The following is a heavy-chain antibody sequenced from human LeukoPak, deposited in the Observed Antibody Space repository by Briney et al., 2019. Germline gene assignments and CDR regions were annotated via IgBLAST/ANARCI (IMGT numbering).Heavy chain of an antibody. Sequence: ASVTVSCKASGYTFTSYGISWVRQAPGQGLEWMGWISVYNGNTNYAQKLQGRVTMTTDTSTRTAYMELRSLRSDDTAVYYCARDPRITMLVVVNGPFDYWGQGTLVTVSS. V-gene: IGHV1-18*01. J-gene: IGHJ4*02. D-gene: IGHD3-22*01. CDR3: ARDPRITMLVVVNGPFDY. CDR1: GYTFTSYG. CDR2: ISVYNGNT.